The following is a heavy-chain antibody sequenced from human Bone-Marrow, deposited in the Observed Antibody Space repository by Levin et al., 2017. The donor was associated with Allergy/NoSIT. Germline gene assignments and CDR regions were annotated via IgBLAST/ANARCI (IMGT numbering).Heavy chain of an antibody. V-gene: IGHV2-5*01. CDR2: VYWNDDE. D-gene: IGHD3-3*01. CDR3: AREFWAFDF. CDR1: GFSLRTSGVG. Sequence: ESGPTLVKPTQTLTLTCSFSGFSLRTSGVGVGWIRQPPGKALEWLALVYWNDDERYSPSLKSRLTLTKDTSKNQLVLTMTNVDPVDTGTYYCAREFWAFDFWGQGTLVTVSS. J-gene: IGHJ4*02.